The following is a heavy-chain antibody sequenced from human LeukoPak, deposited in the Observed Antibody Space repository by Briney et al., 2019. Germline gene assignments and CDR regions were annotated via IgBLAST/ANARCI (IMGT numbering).Heavy chain of an antibody. CDR2: IFGSGGSA. Sequence: GGSLRLSCAASGFSLGSYAMDWGRQAPGKGLEWVSGIFGSGGSAHYADSVKGRFTISRDNSKNTVYLQMDSLRVEDTAIYYCAKTTTGYSSGRYPAWPIDYWGQGTLVTVSS. CDR3: AKTTTGYSSGRYPAWPIDY. CDR1: GFSLGSYA. D-gene: IGHD2-15*01. V-gene: IGHV3-23*01. J-gene: IGHJ4*02.